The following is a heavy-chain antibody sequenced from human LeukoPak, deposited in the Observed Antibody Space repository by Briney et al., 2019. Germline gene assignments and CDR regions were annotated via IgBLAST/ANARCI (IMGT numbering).Heavy chain of an antibody. V-gene: IGHV1-46*01. D-gene: IGHD2-2*02. J-gene: IGHJ6*04. CDR1: GYTFTSYY. CDR3: ARGGIVVPAAIPPRLDV. Sequence: ASAKVSCKASGYTFTSYYMHWVRQAPGQGLEWMGIINPSGGSTSYAQKFQGGVTMTRDMSTSTVYMELSSLRSEDTAVYYCARGGIVVPAAIPPRLDVWGKGTTVTVSS. CDR2: INPSGGST.